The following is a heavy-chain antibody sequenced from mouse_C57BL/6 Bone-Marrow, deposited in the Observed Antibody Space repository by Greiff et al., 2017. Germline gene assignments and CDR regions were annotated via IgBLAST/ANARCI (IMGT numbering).Heavy chain of an antibody. CDR3: TRHNDYGSSPFAY. CDR1: GYTFTSYW. CDR2: IYPGNSDT. J-gene: IGHJ3*01. D-gene: IGHD1-1*01. Sequence: EVQLQQSGTVLARPGASVKMSCKTSGYTFTSYWMHWVKQRPGQGLEWIGAIYPGNSDTSYNQKFKGKAKLTAVTAASTAYMELSSLTNEDSAVYYCTRHNDYGSSPFAYWGQGTLVTVSA. V-gene: IGHV1-5*01.